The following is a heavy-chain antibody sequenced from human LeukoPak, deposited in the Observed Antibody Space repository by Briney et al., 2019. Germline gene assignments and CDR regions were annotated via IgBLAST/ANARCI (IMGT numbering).Heavy chain of an antibody. Sequence: GGSLRLSCAASGFTVSSNYMSWVRQAPGKGLEWVSVIYSGGSTYYSDSVKGRLTISSDNSKNTMYLQMNSLRAEDTAVYYCAREKDPDTALSFRSGMDVWGQGTTVTVSS. J-gene: IGHJ6*02. D-gene: IGHD5-18*01. CDR1: GFTVSSNY. CDR3: AREKDPDTALSFRSGMDV. CDR2: IYSGGST. V-gene: IGHV3-53*01.